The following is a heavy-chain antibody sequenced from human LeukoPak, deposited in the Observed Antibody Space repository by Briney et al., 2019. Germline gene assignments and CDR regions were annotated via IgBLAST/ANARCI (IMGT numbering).Heavy chain of an antibody. V-gene: IGHV1-69*13. CDR2: IIPIFGTT. CDR1: GGTFSSYA. CDR3: AREGYDLDAFDI. Sequence: SVKVSCKASGGTFSSYAISWVRQAPGQGLELMGGIIPIFGTTNYAQKFQGRVTITADESTSTAYMELSSLRSEDTAIYYCAREGYDLDAFDIWGQGTMVTVSS. J-gene: IGHJ3*02. D-gene: IGHD3-22*01.